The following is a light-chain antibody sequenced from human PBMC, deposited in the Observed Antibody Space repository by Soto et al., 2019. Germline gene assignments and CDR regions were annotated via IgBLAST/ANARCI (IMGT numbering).Light chain of an antibody. CDR2: GAS. Sequence: EIVKTECPATLSVSPGERATLSCRASQSVSSNLAWYQQKPGQAPRLLIYGASTRATGIPARFSGSGSGTEFTLTISSLQSEDFAVYYCQQYNKWPPITFGQGTRLEIK. J-gene: IGKJ5*01. CDR3: QQYNKWPPIT. V-gene: IGKV3-15*01. CDR1: QSVSSN.